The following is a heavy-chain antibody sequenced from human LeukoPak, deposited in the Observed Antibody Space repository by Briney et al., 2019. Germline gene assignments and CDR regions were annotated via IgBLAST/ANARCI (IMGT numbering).Heavy chain of an antibody. CDR3: TTVTLRPVGL. Sequence: GGSLRLSCVASQFTFNNAWMSWVRQAPGKGLEWVGRIKSKSDGGTTDYAAPVKGRFTISRDDSKNTLFLQVNSLKIEDTAVYYCTTVTLRPVGLWGQGTLVTVSS. J-gene: IGHJ4*02. CDR2: IKSKSDGGTT. D-gene: IGHD3-10*01. V-gene: IGHV3-15*05. CDR1: QFTFNNAW.